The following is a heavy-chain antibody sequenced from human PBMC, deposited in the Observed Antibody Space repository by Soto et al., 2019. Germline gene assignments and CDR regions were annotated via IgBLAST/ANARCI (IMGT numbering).Heavy chain of an antibody. CDR2: ISRSGGST. J-gene: IGHJ3*02. D-gene: IGHD6-19*01. CDR3: WKDPRVEYSGGWYGDAFDI. CDR1: GFTFSSYA. V-gene: IGHV3-23*04. Sequence: EVQLVESGGGLVQPGGSLRLSCAASGFTFSSYAMSWVRQAPGKGLEWVSAISRSGGSTYYADSVKGRFTISRDNSKNTRYLQVNSLRAEDTAVYYCWKDPRVEYSGGWYGDAFDIWGQGKMVTVSS.